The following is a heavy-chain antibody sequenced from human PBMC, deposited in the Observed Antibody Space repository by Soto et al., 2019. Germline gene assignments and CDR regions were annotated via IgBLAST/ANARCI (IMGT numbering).Heavy chain of an antibody. CDR2: VSYDGSAK. CDR1: GFTFSAHA. Sequence: QVQLVESGGGVVQPGTSRRLSCAASGFTFSAHAMHWVRQTPGRGLEWVALVSYDGSAKVYTDSVRGRFIISRDNSRNTISLQMGRLRPEDTAVYYCVEEVGVRSFDNWGQGILVTVSS. D-gene: IGHD2-15*01. J-gene: IGHJ4*02. V-gene: IGHV3-30-3*01. CDR3: VEEVGVRSFDN.